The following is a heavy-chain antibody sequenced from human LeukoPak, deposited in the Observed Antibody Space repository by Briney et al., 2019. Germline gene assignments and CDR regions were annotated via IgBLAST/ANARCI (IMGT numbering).Heavy chain of an antibody. J-gene: IGHJ6*03. CDR1: GGSISSSSYY. CDR2: IYYSGST. Sequence: PSETPSLTCTVSGGSISSSSYYWGWIRQPPGKGLEWIGSIYYSGSTYYNPSLKSRVTISVDTSKNQFSLKLSSVTAADTAVYYCARWVVRGVPYMDVWGKGTTVTISS. D-gene: IGHD3-10*01. CDR3: ARWVVRGVPYMDV. V-gene: IGHV4-39*01.